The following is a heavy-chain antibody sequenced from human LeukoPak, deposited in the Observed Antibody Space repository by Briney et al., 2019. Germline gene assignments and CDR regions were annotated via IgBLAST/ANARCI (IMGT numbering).Heavy chain of an antibody. CDR2: VSAYNGNT. D-gene: IGHD2-21*02. V-gene: IGHV1-18*04. J-gene: IGHJ3*02. CDR3: ARGLLTARARDAFDI. CDR1: GYTFTGYY. Sequence: ASVKVSCKASGYTFTGYYLNWVRQAPGQGLEWMGWVSAYNGNTNYAQKLQGRVTMTTDTSANTAYMELGSLRSDDTAVYYCARGLLTARARDAFDIWGQGTMVTVSS.